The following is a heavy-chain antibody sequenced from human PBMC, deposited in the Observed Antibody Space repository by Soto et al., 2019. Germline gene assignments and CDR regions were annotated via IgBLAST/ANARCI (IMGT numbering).Heavy chain of an antibody. Sequence: QVQLQQWGAGLLKPSETLSLTCAVYGGSFSGYYWSWIRQPPGKGLEWIGEINHSGSTNYNPSLKSRVTISVDTSKNQFSLKLSSVTAADTAVYYCARGQVNCSSTSCYFGGPTPGGDPQPRLFDYWGQGTLVTVSS. CDR1: GGSFSGYY. J-gene: IGHJ4*02. V-gene: IGHV4-34*01. D-gene: IGHD2-2*01. CDR2: INHSGST. CDR3: ARGQVNCSSTSCYFGGPTPGGDPQPRLFDY.